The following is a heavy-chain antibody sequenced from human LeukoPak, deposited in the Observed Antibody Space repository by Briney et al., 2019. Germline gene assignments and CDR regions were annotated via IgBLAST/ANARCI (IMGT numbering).Heavy chain of an antibody. CDR1: GFTFSSYA. Sequence: SGGSLRLSCAASGFTFSSYAMSWVRQAPGKGLEWVSVIYSGGSTYYADSVKGRFTISRDNSKNTLYLQMNSLRAEDTAVYYCAGVMWELLPVFDYWGQGTLVTVSS. V-gene: IGHV3-53*01. CDR2: IYSGGST. J-gene: IGHJ4*02. CDR3: AGVMWELLPVFDY. D-gene: IGHD1-26*01.